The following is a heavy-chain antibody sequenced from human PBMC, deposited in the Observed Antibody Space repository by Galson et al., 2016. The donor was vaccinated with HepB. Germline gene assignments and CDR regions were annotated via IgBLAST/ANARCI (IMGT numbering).Heavy chain of an antibody. CDR1: GGTFTSYS. CDR3: ASRITVAGRHYFDF. Sequence: SVKVSCKASGGTFTSYSISWVRQAPGQGLEWMGGIIPVLTTANYAQKFRGRVTITADESTNTAYMELSSPTFEDTAMYYCASRITVAGRHYFDFWGQGTLVTVSS. V-gene: IGHV1-69*13. J-gene: IGHJ4*02. D-gene: IGHD6-19*01. CDR2: IIPVLTTA.